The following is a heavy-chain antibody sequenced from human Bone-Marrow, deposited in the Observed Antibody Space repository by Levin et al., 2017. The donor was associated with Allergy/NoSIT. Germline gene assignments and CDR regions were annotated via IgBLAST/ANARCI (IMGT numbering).Heavy chain of an antibody. CDR3: AKEGYDFWSGYSINYYFDY. D-gene: IGHD3-3*01. CDR1: GFTFSSYA. V-gene: IGHV3-23*01. Sequence: GGSLRLSCAASGFTFSSYAMSWVRQAPGKGLEWVSAISGSGGSTYYADSVKGRFTISRDNSKNTLYLQMNSLRAEDTAVYYCAKEGYDFWSGYSINYYFDYWGQGTLVTVSS. J-gene: IGHJ4*02. CDR2: ISGSGGST.